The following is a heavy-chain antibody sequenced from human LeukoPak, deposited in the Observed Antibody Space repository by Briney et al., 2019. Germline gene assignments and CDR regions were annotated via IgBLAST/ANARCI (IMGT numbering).Heavy chain of an antibody. D-gene: IGHD6-6*01. J-gene: IGHJ5*02. CDR2: INHSGST. Sequence: PSETLSLTCAVYGGSFSGYYWSWIRQPPGNGLESIGEINHSGSTRSNTSITSRVTISLYTSKNQFSLKLSSVPAADTAVYYCARGIPGRIAARLRCDPWGKGTLVTVSS. CDR1: GGSFSGYY. CDR3: ARGIPGRIAARLRCDP. V-gene: IGHV4-34*01.